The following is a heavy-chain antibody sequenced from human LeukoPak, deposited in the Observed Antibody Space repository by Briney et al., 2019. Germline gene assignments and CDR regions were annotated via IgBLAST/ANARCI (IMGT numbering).Heavy chain of an antibody. CDR2: ISYDGSNK. D-gene: IGHD2-15*01. J-gene: IGHJ6*02. CDR1: GFTFSSYG. Sequence: GGSLRLSCAASGFTFSSYGMHWVRQAPGKGLEWVAVISYDGSNKYYADSVKGRFTISRDNSKNTLHLQMNSLRAEDTAVYYCAKDQVVPGEYYYYGMDVWGQGTTVTVSS. V-gene: IGHV3-30*18. CDR3: AKDQVVPGEYYYYGMDV.